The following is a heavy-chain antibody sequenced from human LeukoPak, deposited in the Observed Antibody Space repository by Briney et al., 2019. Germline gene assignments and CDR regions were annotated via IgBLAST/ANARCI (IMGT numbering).Heavy chain of an antibody. CDR2: IYSTGDA. CDR3: ATPEGDPDRSADYKT. CDR1: GVSLTTHY. Sequence: PSETLSLTCSVSGVSLTTHYWSWIRQTPGKGLEWIGYIYSTGDANYDPSLKSRATMSLDTSRNQFSLKLTSVTAADTAIYYCATPEGDPDRSADYKTWGQGIMVTVSS. D-gene: IGHD3-22*01. V-gene: IGHV4-59*11. J-gene: IGHJ4*02.